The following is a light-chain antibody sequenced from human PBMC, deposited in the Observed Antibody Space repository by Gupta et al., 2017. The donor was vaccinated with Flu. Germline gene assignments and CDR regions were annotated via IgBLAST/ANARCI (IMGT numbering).Light chain of an antibody. CDR2: LQS. J-gene: IGLJ3*02. CDR1: AVANDC. Sequence: GQTDTITCAGDAVANDCSFWYPQKSASAPVLLIFLQSRRHTATPASFFAATSATNATFTTSGAQVEDEGDYYCGSTDSSSDNWVFGGGTKLTVL. CDR3: GSTDSSSDNWV. V-gene: IGLV3-10*01.